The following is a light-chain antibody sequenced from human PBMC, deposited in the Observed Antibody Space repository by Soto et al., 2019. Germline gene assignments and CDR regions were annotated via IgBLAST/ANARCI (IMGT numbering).Light chain of an antibody. V-gene: IGLV1-44*01. CDR2: SNN. Sequence: LTQPPSASGTPGQRVTISCSGSSSNIGSNTVNWYQQLPGTAPKLLIYSNNQRPSGVPVRFSGSKSGTSASLAISGLQSEDEADYYCAAWDDSLNGYVFGTGTKVTVL. CDR3: AAWDDSLNGYV. CDR1: SSNIGSNT. J-gene: IGLJ1*01.